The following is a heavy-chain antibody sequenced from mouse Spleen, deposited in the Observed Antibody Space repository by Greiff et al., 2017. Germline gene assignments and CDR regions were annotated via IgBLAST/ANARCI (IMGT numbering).Heavy chain of an antibody. J-gene: IGHJ3*01. CDR3: ARETARGEAWFAY. CDR1: GYTFTDYY. D-gene: IGHD3-2*01. V-gene: IGHV1-76*01. Sequence: QVQLQQSGAELVRPGASVKLSCKASGYTFTDYYINWVKQRPGQGLEWIARIYPGSGNTYYNEKFKGKATLTAEKSSSTAYMQLSSLTSEDSAVYFCARETARGEAWFAYWGQGTLVTVSA. CDR2: IYPGSGNT.